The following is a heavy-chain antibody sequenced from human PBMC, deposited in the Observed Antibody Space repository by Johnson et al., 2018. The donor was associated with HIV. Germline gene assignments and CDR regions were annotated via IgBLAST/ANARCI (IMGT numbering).Heavy chain of an antibody. J-gene: IGHJ3*02. Sequence: QVQLVESGGGVVQPGRSLRLSCAASGFTFSSYAMHWVRQAPGKGLEWVAVISYDGSNKYYADSVKGRFTISRDNSKNTLYLQMNGLRAEDTAVYYCARASDAFDILGQGTMVTVSS. V-gene: IGHV3-30*04. CDR1: GFTFSSYA. CDR3: ARASDAFDI. CDR2: ISYDGSNK.